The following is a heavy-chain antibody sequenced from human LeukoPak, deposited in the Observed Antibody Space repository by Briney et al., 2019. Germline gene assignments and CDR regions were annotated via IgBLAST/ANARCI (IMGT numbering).Heavy chain of an antibody. CDR1: GYTFTSYG. CDR3: ARLGYCSSTSCYTPLSSYFDY. CDR2: ISAYNGNT. Sequence: ASVKVSCKASGYTFTSYGISWVRQAPGQGLEWMGWISAYNGNTNYAQKLQGRVTMTTDTSTSTAYMELRSLRSDDTAVYYCARLGYCSSTSCYTPLSSYFDYWGQGTLVTVSS. V-gene: IGHV1-18*01. J-gene: IGHJ4*02. D-gene: IGHD2-2*02.